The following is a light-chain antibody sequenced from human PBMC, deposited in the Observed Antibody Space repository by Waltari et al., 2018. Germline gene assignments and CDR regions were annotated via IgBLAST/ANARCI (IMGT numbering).Light chain of an antibody. V-gene: IGKV1-5*01. CDR2: DAS. CDR3: QQYNIYSPQA. J-gene: IGKJ1*01. Sequence: DIQMTQSPSTLSASVGDRVTITCRASQTMGNYLAWYQQKPGEAPKVMIYDASTLETGVPARFSGSGFGTDFSLTISSLQPDDFATYWCQQYNIYSPQAFGQGTKVEVK. CDR1: QTMGNY.